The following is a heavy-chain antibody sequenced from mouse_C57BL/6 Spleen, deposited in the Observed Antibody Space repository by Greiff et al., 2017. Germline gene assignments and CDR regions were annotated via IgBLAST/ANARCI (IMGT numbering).Heavy chain of an antibody. J-gene: IGHJ4*01. V-gene: IGHV14-2*01. D-gene: IGHD2-5*01. Sequence: EVKLMESGAELVKPGASVKLSCTASGFNIKDYYMHWVKQRTEQGLEWIGRIDPEDGETKYAPKFQGKATITADTSSNTAYLQLSSLTSEDTAVYYCSYSNYGGYAMDYWGQGTSVTVSS. CDR2: IDPEDGET. CDR1: GFNIKDYY. CDR3: SYSNYGGYAMDY.